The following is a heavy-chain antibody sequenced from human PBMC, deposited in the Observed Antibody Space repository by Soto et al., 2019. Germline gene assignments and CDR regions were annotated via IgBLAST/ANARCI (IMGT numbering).Heavy chain of an antibody. CDR3: AKDLGYYDSSGYDY. CDR2: ISGSGGST. Sequence: GWLRRACSASGCTFSSYAMSWVRQAAGKGLEWVSAISGSGGSTYYADSVKGRFTISRDNSKNTLYLQMNSLRAEDTAVYYCAKDLGYYDSSGYDYWGQGTLVTVYS. V-gene: IGHV3-23*01. J-gene: IGHJ4*02. CDR1: GCTFSSYA. D-gene: IGHD3-22*01.